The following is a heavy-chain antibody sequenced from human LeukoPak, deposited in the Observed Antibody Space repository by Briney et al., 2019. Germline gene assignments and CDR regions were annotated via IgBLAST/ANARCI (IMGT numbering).Heavy chain of an antibody. V-gene: IGHV1-18*01. Sequence: ASVKVSCKPSGYTFTSYGISWVRQAPGQGLERMGWISAYNVNTNYAQKLQGRVTMTTDTSTRTAYMELRSLRSDDTAVYYCARDPEYRIAVAGKRGRYFDYWGQGTLVTVSS. CDR1: GYTFTSYG. D-gene: IGHD6-19*01. CDR3: ARDPEYRIAVAGKRGRYFDY. CDR2: ISAYNVNT. J-gene: IGHJ4*02.